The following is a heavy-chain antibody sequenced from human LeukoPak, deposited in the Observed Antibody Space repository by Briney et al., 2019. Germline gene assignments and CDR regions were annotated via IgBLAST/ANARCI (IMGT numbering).Heavy chain of an antibody. CDR3: AREGVVYDFWSGPAAFDI. D-gene: IGHD3-3*01. Sequence: SETLSLTCTVSGGSISSGSYYWSWIRQPAGTGLEWIGRIYTSGSTNYNPSLKSRVTLSVDTSKNQFSLKLSSVTAADTAVYYCAREGVVYDFWSGPAAFDIWGQGQWSPSLQ. V-gene: IGHV4-61*02. CDR1: GGSISSGSYY. CDR2: IYTSGST. J-gene: IGHJ3*02.